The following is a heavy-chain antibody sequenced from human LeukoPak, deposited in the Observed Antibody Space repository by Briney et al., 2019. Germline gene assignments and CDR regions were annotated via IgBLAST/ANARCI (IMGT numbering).Heavy chain of an antibody. CDR3: ARDVPKAASGTLYWYFDF. CDR1: GYTFTSYG. J-gene: IGHJ2*01. Sequence: ASVKVSCKASGYTFTSYGVSWVRQAPGQGLEWMGWISAYSGNTNYPQKLQGRVTMTTDTSTSTAYMELRSLRSDGTAVYYCARDVPKAASGTLYWYFDFWGRGTQVTVSS. V-gene: IGHV1-18*01. CDR2: ISAYSGNT. D-gene: IGHD6-13*01.